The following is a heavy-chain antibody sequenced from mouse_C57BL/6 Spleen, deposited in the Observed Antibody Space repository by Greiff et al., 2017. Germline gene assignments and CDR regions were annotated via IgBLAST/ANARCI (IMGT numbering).Heavy chain of an antibody. V-gene: IGHV1-50*01. CDR2: IDPSDSYT. J-gene: IGHJ2*01. CDR1: GYTFTSYW. Sequence: QVQLQQPGAELVMPGASVKLSCKASGYTFTSYWMHWVKQRPGQGLEWIGEIDPSDSYTNYNQKFKGKATLTVDTSSSTAYMQLSSLTSEDSAVYYCARRAVVATDYFDYWGQGTTLTVSS. CDR3: ARRAVVATDYFDY. D-gene: IGHD1-1*01.